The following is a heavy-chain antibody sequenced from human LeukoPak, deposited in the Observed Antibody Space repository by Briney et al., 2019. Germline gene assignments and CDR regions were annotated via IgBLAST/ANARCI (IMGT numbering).Heavy chain of an antibody. V-gene: IGHV6-1*01. CDR2: TYYRSKWYN. CDR3: ARQRDSSGWYSYFDS. J-gene: IGHJ4*02. Sequence: PSQTLSLTCAISGDSVSSNSAAWHWIRQSPSRGLEWLGRTYYRSKWYNDYAVPVKSRITINPDTSKNQFSLQLTSVTAADTAVYYCARQRDSSGWYSYFDSWGQGTLVTVSS. D-gene: IGHD6-19*01. CDR1: GDSVSSNSAA.